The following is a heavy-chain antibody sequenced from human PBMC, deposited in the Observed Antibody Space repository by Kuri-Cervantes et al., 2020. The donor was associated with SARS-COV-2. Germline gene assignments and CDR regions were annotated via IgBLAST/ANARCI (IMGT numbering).Heavy chain of an antibody. CDR2: ICSSGAST. Sequence: GGSLRLPCPPSGFTCISYARGWVRQAPGKGLEWVSAICSSGASTNYSDSVKGRFTISRDNSKNTLYLQMNGLRAEDTAVYYCAKDDTGDYGPTYFDYWGQGTLVTVSS. J-gene: IGHJ4*02. CDR1: GFTCISYA. CDR3: AKDDTGDYGPTYFDY. D-gene: IGHD4-17*01. V-gene: IGHV3-23*01.